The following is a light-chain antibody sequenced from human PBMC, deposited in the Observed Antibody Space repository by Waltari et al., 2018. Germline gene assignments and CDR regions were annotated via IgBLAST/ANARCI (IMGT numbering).Light chain of an antibody. CDR3: QAWDSSSYV. V-gene: IGLV3-1*01. CDR2: HDN. J-gene: IGLJ1*01. Sequence: SYELTQPPSVSVSPGQTASVTCSGDKLREKYTCWYQQKPGQSPVLVMYHDNKRPSGIHERFSCSNSGNTATLTISGTQGMDEADYYCQAWDSSSYVFGTGTKVTVL. CDR1: KLREKY.